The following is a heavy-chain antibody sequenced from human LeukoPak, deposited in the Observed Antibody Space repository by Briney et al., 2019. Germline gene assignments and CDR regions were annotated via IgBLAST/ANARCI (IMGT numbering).Heavy chain of an antibody. CDR1: GFSLSNARMG. CDR3: ARMAYYYDSSGYYPDDY. V-gene: IGHV2-26*01. D-gene: IGHD3-22*01. CDR2: IFSNDEK. J-gene: IGHJ4*02. Sequence: QSGPTLVNPTETLTLTCTVSGFSLSNARMGVSWIRQPPGKALEWLAHIFSNDEKSYSTSLKSRLTISKDTSKSQVVLTMTSMDPVDTATYYCARMAYYYDSSGYYPDDYWGQGTLVTVSS.